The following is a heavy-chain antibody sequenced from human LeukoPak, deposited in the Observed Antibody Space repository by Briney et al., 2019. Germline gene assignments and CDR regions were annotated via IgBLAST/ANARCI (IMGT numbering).Heavy chain of an antibody. CDR1: GFTFSGSS. D-gene: IGHD5-18*01. CDR2: IRSKAHSYAT. V-gene: IGHV3-73*01. CDR3: AREGSGHNYGYYFEY. J-gene: IGHJ4*02. Sequence: GGSLRLSCAASGFTFSGSSMQWVRQAPGKGLEWVGRIRSKAHSYATAYAASVKGRFTISRDDSKNTAYLQMNSLKTEDTAVYYCAREGSGHNYGYYFEYWGQGTLVTVSS.